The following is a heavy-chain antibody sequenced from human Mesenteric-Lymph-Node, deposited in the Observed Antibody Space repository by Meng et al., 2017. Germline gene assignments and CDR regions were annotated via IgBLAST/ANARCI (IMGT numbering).Heavy chain of an antibody. CDR1: GYTFTTYD. CDR2: MNLNSGNT. Sequence: ASVKVSCKASGYTFTTYDINWVRQATGQGLEWMGWMNLNSGNTGYAQKFQGRVTITRDTSISTAYLELSSLRSEDTAVYYCASADYGEKEAALDIWGQGKMVTVSS. CDR3: ASADYGEKEAALDI. D-gene: IGHD4-17*01. V-gene: IGHV1-8*03. J-gene: IGHJ3*02.